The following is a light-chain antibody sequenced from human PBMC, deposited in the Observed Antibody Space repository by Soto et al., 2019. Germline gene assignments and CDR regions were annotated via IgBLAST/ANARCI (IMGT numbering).Light chain of an antibody. CDR1: QPLLHRNGRTY. V-gene: IGKV2D-29*01. CDR2: EVS. Sequence: DIVMTQTPLSLSVTPGQTASISCKYSQPLLHRNGRTYLYWYLQKAGQPPQLLIYEVSSRFSGVPDRFTGSGSGSDFTLKISRVEAEDVGVYYCSQSLEFPLIFGGGTKVEIK. CDR3: SQSLEFPLI. J-gene: IGKJ4*01.